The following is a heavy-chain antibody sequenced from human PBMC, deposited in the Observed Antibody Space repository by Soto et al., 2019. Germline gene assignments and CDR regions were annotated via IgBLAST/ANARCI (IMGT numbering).Heavy chain of an antibody. V-gene: IGHV1-69*13. Sequence: GASVKVSCKASGGSFSSYASSWVRQAPGQGLEWMGGIIPIFGTANYAQKFQGRVTITADESTSTAYMELSSLRSEDTAVYYCARGKGTYSDSSGYYLRDNWFDPWGQGPLVTVSS. CDR3: ARGKGTYSDSSGYYLRDNWFDP. CDR1: GGSFSSYA. D-gene: IGHD3-22*01. CDR2: IIPIFGTA. J-gene: IGHJ5*02.